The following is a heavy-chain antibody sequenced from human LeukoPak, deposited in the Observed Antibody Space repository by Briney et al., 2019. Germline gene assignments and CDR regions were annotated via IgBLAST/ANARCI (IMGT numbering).Heavy chain of an antibody. Sequence: GGSPRLSCAASGVTFSGYSMNWVRQAPGKGLEWVFAITATSLHIYYADSVKGRFTISRDNAKNSLYLQMNSLRVEDTALYYCARVRSVGGNPHAFNIWGQGTMVTVSS. D-gene: IGHD4-23*01. CDR1: GVTFSGYS. J-gene: IGHJ3*02. CDR3: ARVRSVGGNPHAFNI. CDR2: ITATSLHI. V-gene: IGHV3-21*01.